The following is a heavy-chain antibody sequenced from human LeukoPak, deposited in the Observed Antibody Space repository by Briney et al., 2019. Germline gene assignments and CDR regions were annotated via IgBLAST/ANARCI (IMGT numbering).Heavy chain of an antibody. D-gene: IGHD4/OR15-4a*01. CDR2: ISSTSSTI. J-gene: IGHJ4*02. V-gene: IGHV3-48*04. CDR3: ARGVWWIDS. CDR1: GSTLSTYN. Sequence: GGSLRLSCAASGSTLSTYNMNWVRQAPGKGLEWVSYISSTSSTIYYADSVKGRFTISRDNAKNTLYLQMNSLRAEDTAVYYCARGVWWIDSWGQGTQVAVSS.